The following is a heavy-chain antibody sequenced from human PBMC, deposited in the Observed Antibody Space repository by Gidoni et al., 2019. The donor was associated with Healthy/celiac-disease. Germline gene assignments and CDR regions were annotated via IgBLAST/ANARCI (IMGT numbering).Heavy chain of an antibody. Sequence: QVQLVQSGAEVKKPGSSVKVSCKASGGPFSSYAISWVRQAPGQGLEWMGGIIPIFGTANYAQKFQGRVTITADESTSTAYMELSSLRSEDTAVYYCARGRESDYYYYMDVWGKGTTVTVSS. CDR3: ARGRESDYYYYMDV. V-gene: IGHV1-69*01. J-gene: IGHJ6*03. CDR2: IIPIFGTA. CDR1: GGPFSSYA. D-gene: IGHD3-10*01.